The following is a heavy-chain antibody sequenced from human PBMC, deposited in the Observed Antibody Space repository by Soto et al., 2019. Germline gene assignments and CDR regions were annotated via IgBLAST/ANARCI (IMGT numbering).Heavy chain of an antibody. CDR1: GFTFSKYA. V-gene: IGHV3-23*01. CDR2: ISSSGGST. CDR3: AKMTYGDPFDY. Sequence: EVQLLESGGGLVQPGGSLRLSCAASGFTFSKYAMNWVRQAPGKGLEWDSTISSSGGSTSYADSVKGRFTISRDNSENTLYLQINSLRAEDTAVYYCAKMTYGDPFDYWGQGTLVTVSS. D-gene: IGHD4-17*01. J-gene: IGHJ4*02.